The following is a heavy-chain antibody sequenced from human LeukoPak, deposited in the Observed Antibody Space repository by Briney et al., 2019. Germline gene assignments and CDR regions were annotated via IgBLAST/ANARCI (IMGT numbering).Heavy chain of an antibody. V-gene: IGHV4-4*02. CDR2: IYHSGST. CDR3: ARAGGYYDFWKFDP. J-gene: IGHJ5*02. Sequence: SGTLSLTCAVSGGSISSSNWWSWVRQPPGKGLEWIGEIYHSGSTNYNPSLRSRVTISVDKSKNQFSLKLSSVTAADTAVYYCARAGGYYDFWKFDPWGQGTLVTVSS. CDR1: GGSISSSNW. D-gene: IGHD3-3*01.